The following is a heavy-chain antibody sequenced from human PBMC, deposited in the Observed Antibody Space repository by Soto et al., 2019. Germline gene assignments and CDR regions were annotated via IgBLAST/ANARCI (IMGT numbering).Heavy chain of an antibody. CDR1: GDTFTANY. D-gene: IGHD1-26*01. CDR2: INPKSGGT. J-gene: IGHJ4*02. V-gene: IGHV1-2*02. Sequence: QVQLLQSGAEVKKPGASVKVSCKASGDTFTANYIHWVRQAPGQGFEWMGWINPKSGGTKYPQKLQGRVTKPRDTSLSTVYMTLTRLTSDDTAVYYCARDLAKGGGSAGFDYWGQGTLVTVSS. CDR3: ARDLAKGGGSAGFDY.